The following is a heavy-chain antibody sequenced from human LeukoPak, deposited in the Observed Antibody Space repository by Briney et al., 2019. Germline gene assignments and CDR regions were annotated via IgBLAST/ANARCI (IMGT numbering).Heavy chain of an antibody. J-gene: IGHJ4*02. Sequence: GGSLRLSCAASGFTLSDSPVYWVRQASGKGLEWVGHIRPKANSDATAYAASVKGRFTISRDDSNNTAYLQMNSLTSDDTAVYYCTTGIGLIPGAMIIVRDYWGQGTLVTVSS. V-gene: IGHV3-73*01. CDR1: GFTLSDSP. D-gene: IGHD2-8*01. CDR2: IRPKANSDAT. CDR3: TTGIGLIPGAMIIVRDY.